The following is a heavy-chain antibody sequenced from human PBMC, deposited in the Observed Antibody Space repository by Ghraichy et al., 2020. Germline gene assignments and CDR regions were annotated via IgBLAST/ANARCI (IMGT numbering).Heavy chain of an antibody. J-gene: IGHJ6*02. CDR3: ARARYYDFWSGYYYYYGMDV. V-gene: IGHV3-21*01. CDR2: ISSSSSYI. D-gene: IGHD3-3*01. Sequence: GGSLRLSCAASGFTFSSYSMNWVRQAPGKGLEWVSSISSSSSYIYYADSVKGRFTISRDNAKNSLYLQMNSLRAEDTAVYYCARARYYDFWSGYYYYYGMDVWGQGTTVTVSS. CDR1: GFTFSSYS.